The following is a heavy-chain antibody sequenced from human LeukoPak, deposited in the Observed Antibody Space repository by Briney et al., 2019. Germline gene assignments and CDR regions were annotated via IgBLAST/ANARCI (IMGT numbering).Heavy chain of an antibody. D-gene: IGHD3-10*01. CDR1: GASVSSGGYY. J-gene: IGHJ4*02. CDR3: ARRGGSGRSFDY. CDR2: IYYSGSN. Sequence: PSETLSLTCTVSGASVSSGGYYWSWLRQPPGKGLEWIGYIYYSGSNNYNPSLKSRVTIPVDTSKNQFSLKVSSVTAADTAVYYCARRGGSGRSFDYWGQGTLVTVSS. V-gene: IGHV4-61*08.